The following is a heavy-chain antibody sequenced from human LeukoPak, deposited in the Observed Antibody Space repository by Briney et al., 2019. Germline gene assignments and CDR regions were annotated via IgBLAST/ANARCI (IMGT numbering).Heavy chain of an antibody. CDR1: GGSFSGYY. V-gene: IGHV4-34*01. Sequence: PSETLSLTCAVYGGSFSGYYWSWIRQPPGKGLEWIGEINHSGSTNYNPSLKSRVTISVDTSKNQFSLKLSSVTAADTAVYYCARIAAAARNYGMDVWGKGTTVTVSP. CDR3: ARIAAAARNYGMDV. D-gene: IGHD6-13*01. J-gene: IGHJ6*04. CDR2: INHSGST.